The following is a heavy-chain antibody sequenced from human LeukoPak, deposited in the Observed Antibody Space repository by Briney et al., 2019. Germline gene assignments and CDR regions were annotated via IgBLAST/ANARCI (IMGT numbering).Heavy chain of an antibody. V-gene: IGHV3-53*01. CDR3: ARSPDYGDPYWYFDL. J-gene: IGHJ2*01. D-gene: IGHD4-17*01. Sequence: PGGSLRLSCAASGFTVSSNYMSWVRQAPGKWLEWVSVIYRGGSTHYAGSVEGRFTISRDKSKNTVYLQLNSLRAEDTAVYYCARSPDYGDPYWYFDLWGRGALVTVSS. CDR1: GFTVSSNY. CDR2: IYRGGST.